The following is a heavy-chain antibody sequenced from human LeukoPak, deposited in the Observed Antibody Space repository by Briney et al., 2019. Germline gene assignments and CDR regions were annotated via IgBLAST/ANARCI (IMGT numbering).Heavy chain of an antibody. CDR2: IKQDGSEK. D-gene: IGHD6-19*01. CDR1: GFTFSSYW. J-gene: IGHJ4*02. Sequence: GGSLRLSRAASGFTFSSYWMSWVRQAPGKGLEWVANIKQDGSEKYYVDSVKGRFTISRDNAKNSLYLQMNSLRAEDTAVYYCARAPRDSGWYPPWYFDYWGQGTLVTVSS. V-gene: IGHV3-7*01. CDR3: ARAPRDSGWYPPWYFDY.